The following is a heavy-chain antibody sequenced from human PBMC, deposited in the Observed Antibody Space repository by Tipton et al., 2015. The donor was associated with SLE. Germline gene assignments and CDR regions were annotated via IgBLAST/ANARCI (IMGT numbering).Heavy chain of an antibody. D-gene: IGHD2-15*01. V-gene: IGHV3-7*03. J-gene: IGHJ6*03. Sequence: GSLRLSCAASGFTFSSYALHWVRQSLGKGLEWLANINQDGREKFYVDSMKGRLTISRDNVKKSVYLQMNSLRVEDTAVYYCAREGPSWYFYYYMDVWGKGTTVTVSS. CDR1: GFTFSSYA. CDR3: AREGPSWYFYYYMDV. CDR2: INQDGREK.